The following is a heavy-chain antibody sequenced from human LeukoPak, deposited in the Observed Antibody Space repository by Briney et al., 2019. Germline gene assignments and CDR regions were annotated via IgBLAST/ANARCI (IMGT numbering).Heavy chain of an antibody. Sequence: ASVKVSCKASGYTFTGYYMHWVRRAPGQGLEWMGWINPNSGGTNYAQKFQGRVTMTRDTSISTAYMELSRLRSDDTAVYYCARAFRGTDLYWFDPWGQGTLVTVSS. J-gene: IGHJ5*02. D-gene: IGHD2-8*02. CDR2: INPNSGGT. CDR3: ARAFRGTDLYWFDP. V-gene: IGHV1-2*02. CDR1: GYTFTGYY.